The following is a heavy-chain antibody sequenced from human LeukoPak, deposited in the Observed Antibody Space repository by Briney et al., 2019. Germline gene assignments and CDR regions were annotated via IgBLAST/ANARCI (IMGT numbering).Heavy chain of an antibody. CDR1: GGSISSYY. Sequence: SETLSLTCTVSGGSISSYYWSWIRQPAGKGLEWMGRIYTSGSTNYNPSLKSRVTISVDTSRNQFSLKLSSVTAADTAVYYCASLSIAAAPDYWGQGTLVTVSS. CDR3: ASLSIAAAPDY. D-gene: IGHD6-13*01. J-gene: IGHJ4*02. V-gene: IGHV4-4*07. CDR2: IYTSGST.